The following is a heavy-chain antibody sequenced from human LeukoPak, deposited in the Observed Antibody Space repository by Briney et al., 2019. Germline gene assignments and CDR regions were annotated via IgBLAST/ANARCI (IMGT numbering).Heavy chain of an antibody. Sequence: PGGSLRLSCAASGFSFSSYEMNWVRQAPGKGLEWVSYISSSGSTIYYADSVKGRFTISRDNAKNSLYLHMNSLRAEDTAVYYCARDYGDLRFDYWGQGALVTVSS. CDR1: GFSFSSYE. V-gene: IGHV3-48*03. D-gene: IGHD4-17*01. CDR2: ISSSGSTI. J-gene: IGHJ4*02. CDR3: ARDYGDLRFDY.